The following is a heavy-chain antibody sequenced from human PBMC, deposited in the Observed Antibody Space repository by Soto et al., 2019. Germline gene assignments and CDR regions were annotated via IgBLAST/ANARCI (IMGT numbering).Heavy chain of an antibody. CDR3: ARVKVYTYGYHPRYYFDY. V-gene: IGHV4-59*01. D-gene: IGHD5-18*01. J-gene: IGHJ4*02. Sequence: PSETLSLTCTVSGGSISSYYWSWIRQPPGKGLEWIGYIYYSGSTNYNPSLKSRVTISVDTSKNQFSLKLSSMTAADTAVYFCARVKVYTYGYHPRYYFDYWGQGTLVTVSS. CDR1: GGSISSYY. CDR2: IYYSGST.